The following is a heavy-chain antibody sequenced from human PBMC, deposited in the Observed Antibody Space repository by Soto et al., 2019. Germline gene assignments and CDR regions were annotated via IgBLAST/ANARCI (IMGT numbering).Heavy chain of an antibody. V-gene: IGHV3-30-3*01. J-gene: IGHJ4*02. Sequence: GGSLRLSCAASGFTFSSYAMHWVRQAPGKGLEWVAVISYDGSNKYYADSVKGRFTISRDNSKNTLYLQMNSLRAEDTAVYYCAREGGHYDILTGYFDYWGQGTLVTVSS. D-gene: IGHD3-9*01. CDR1: GFTFSSYA. CDR2: ISYDGSNK. CDR3: AREGGHYDILTGYFDY.